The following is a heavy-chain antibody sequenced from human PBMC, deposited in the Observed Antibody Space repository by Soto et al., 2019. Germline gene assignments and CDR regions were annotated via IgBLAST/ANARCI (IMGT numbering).Heavy chain of an antibody. V-gene: IGHV3-33*01. J-gene: IGHJ6*02. CDR1: GFTFSSYG. D-gene: IGHD6-6*01. CDR2: IWYDGSNK. CDR3: ARDSSSPPYYYYYGMDV. Sequence: PGGSLRLSCAASGFTFSSYGMHWVRQAPGKGLEWVAVIWYDGSNKYFADSVKGRFTISRDNSKNTLYLQMNSLRAEDTAVYYCARDSSSPPYYYYYGMDVWGQGTTVTVSS.